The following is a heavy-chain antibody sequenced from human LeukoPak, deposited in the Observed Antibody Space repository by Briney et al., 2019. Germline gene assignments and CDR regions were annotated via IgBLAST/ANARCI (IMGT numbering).Heavy chain of an antibody. CDR2: IYYSGST. Sequence: PSETLSLTCAVSGGSISSNSYYWGWIRQPPGKGLEWIGSIYYSGSTYYNPSLKSRVTISVDTSKNQFSLKLSSVTAADTAVYYCAREREGPYGYLDYWGQGTLVTVSS. D-gene: IGHD4-17*01. CDR3: AREREGPYGYLDY. J-gene: IGHJ4*02. CDR1: GGSISSNSYY. V-gene: IGHV4-39*02.